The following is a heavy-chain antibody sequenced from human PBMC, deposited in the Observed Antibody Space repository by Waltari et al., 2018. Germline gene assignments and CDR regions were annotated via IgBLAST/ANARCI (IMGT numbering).Heavy chain of an antibody. Sequence: QVQLQESGPGLVKPSETLSLTCAVSGYSISSGYYWGRIRQPPGKGLEWIGSIYHSGSTYYNPSLKSRVTISVDTSKNQFSLKLSSVTAADTAVYYCARLGPYWYFDLWGRGTLVTVSS. CDR1: GYSISSGYY. J-gene: IGHJ2*01. CDR3: ARLGPYWYFDL. CDR2: IYHSGST. V-gene: IGHV4-38-2*01.